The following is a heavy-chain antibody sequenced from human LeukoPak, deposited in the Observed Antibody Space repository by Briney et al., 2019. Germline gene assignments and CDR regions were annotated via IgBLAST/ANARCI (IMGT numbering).Heavy chain of an antibody. Sequence: PGGSLRLSCVASGFTFSSYVMYWVRQAPGKGLEWVAIISYDGSNKYYAESAKGRFTISRDNSKNTLYLQMNSLRAEDTAVYYCARAEADSSGWFYARGGWFDPWGQGTLSPSPQ. CDR1: GFTFSSYV. CDR2: ISYDGSNK. CDR3: ARAEADSSGWFYARGGWFDP. J-gene: IGHJ5*02. D-gene: IGHD6-19*01. V-gene: IGHV3-30*03.